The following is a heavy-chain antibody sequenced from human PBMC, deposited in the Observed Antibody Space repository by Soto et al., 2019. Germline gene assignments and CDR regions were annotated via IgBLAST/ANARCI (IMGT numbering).Heavy chain of an antibody. J-gene: IGHJ4*02. CDR2: INPNSGGT. CDR3: ARGGIVVVPAPHLFDY. V-gene: IGHV1-2*04. Sequence: ASVKVSCKSSGYIFSDYGITWVRQAPGQGLEWMGWINPNSGGTNYAQKFQGWVTMTRDTSISTAYMELSRLRSDDTAVYYCARGGIVVVPAPHLFDYWGQGTLVTSPQ. D-gene: IGHD2-2*01. CDR1: GYIFSDYG.